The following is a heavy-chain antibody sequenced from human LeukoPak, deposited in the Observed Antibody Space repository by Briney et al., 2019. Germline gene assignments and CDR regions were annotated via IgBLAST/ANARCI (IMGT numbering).Heavy chain of an antibody. D-gene: IGHD5-12*01. V-gene: IGHV3-30*02. CDR1: GFTFSSYG. CDR2: IRYDGSNK. Sequence: GGSLRLSCAASGFTFSSYGMHWVRQAPGKGLEWVAFIRYDGSNKYYADSVKGRFTISRDNSKNTLYLQMNNLRAEDTAVYYCAKERRYSDYDLDYWGQGTLVTVSS. J-gene: IGHJ4*02. CDR3: AKERRYSDYDLDY.